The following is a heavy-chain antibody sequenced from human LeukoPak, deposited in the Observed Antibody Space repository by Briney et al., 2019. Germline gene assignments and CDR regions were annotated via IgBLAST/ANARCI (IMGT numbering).Heavy chain of an antibody. CDR3: ARDMRGDFYDTSGLYWFDP. Sequence: SETLSLTCTVSGGSISSYYWSWIRQPPGKGLDWIGYISYSATTNYHPSLMSRVTITVDTSKNQFSLKLSSVTAADTAVYYCARDMRGDFYDTSGLYWFDPWGQGTLVTVSS. J-gene: IGHJ5*02. D-gene: IGHD3-22*01. V-gene: IGHV4-59*01. CDR1: GGSISSYY. CDR2: ISYSATT.